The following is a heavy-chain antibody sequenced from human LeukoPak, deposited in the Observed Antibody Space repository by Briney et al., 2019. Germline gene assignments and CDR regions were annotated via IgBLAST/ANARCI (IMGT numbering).Heavy chain of an antibody. Sequence: SGGSLRLSCAASGFTFSSFSINWVRQAPGKGLEWVSSISSSISYIYYADSVKGRFTISRDNAKNSLYLQMNSLRAEDTAVYYCARDRYCSSTSCYNYYGMDVWGQGTTVTVSS. CDR2: ISSSISYI. D-gene: IGHD2-2*02. CDR3: ARDRYCSSTSCYNYYGMDV. V-gene: IGHV3-21*01. CDR1: GFTFSSFS. J-gene: IGHJ6*02.